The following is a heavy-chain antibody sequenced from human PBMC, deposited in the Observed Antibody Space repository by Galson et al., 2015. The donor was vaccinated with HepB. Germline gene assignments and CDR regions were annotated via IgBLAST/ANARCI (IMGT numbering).Heavy chain of an antibody. Sequence: RLSCAASGFIFSSHSMNWVRQAPGQGLKWISYISISTTTIYNADSVKGRFTNSRDNAKNSLHLQMNSLRAEDTAVYYCTRYYFDYWGQGTLVTVSS. J-gene: IGHJ4*02. CDR2: ISISTTTI. CDR1: GFIFSSHS. CDR3: TRYYFDY. V-gene: IGHV3-48*01.